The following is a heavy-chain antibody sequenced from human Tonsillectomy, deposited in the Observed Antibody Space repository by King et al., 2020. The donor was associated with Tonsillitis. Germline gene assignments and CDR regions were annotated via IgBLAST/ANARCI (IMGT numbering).Heavy chain of an antibody. D-gene: IGHD2-21*02. CDR1: VGSVSGYY. CDR3: ARVWYCGGDCYEDY. CDR2: FNHSGST. Sequence: VQLQQGGAGLLKPSETLSLTCAVYVGSVSGYYWSWIRQPPWQGLEWIGEFNHSGSTNYNPSLKSRVPISVDTSKNTFSLKLSAVTAADTAVYYCARVWYCGGDCYEDYWGQGTLVTVSS. J-gene: IGHJ4*02. V-gene: IGHV4-34*01.